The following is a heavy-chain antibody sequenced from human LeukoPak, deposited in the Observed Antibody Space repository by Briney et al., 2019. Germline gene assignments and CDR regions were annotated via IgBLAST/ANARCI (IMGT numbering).Heavy chain of an antibody. CDR3: ARAEASAGTMIDY. V-gene: IGHV3-30*04. CDR2: ISYVGSNK. D-gene: IGHD6-13*01. CDR1: GFTFSSYA. Sequence: GASQRLSCAASGFTFSSYAMHSVRQAPGKGLEWVAVISYVGSNKYYADSVKGRFTISRDNSKNTLYLQMNSLRAEDMAVYYCARAEASAGTMIDYWVQETLVTVSS. J-gene: IGHJ4*02.